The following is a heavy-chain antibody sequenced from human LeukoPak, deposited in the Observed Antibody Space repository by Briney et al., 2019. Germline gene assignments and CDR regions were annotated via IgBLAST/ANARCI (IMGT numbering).Heavy chain of an antibody. CDR1: GYTFTGYY. D-gene: IGHD3-10*01. V-gene: IGHV1-2*02. CDR2: INPNSGGT. Sequence: ASVKVSCKASGYTFTGYYVHWVRQAPGQGLEWMGWINPNSGGTNFAQKFQGRVTMTRDTSISTAYMELSRLRSDDTAVFYCARGITNTSGTWGQGTLVTVSS. J-gene: IGHJ5*02. CDR3: ARGITNTSGT.